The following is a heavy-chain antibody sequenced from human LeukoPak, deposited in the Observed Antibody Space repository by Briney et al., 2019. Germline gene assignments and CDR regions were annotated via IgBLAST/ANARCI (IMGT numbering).Heavy chain of an antibody. CDR2: ISYDGSNK. J-gene: IGHJ3*02. V-gene: IGHV3-30-3*01. CDR1: GFTFSSYA. CDR3: ARDIITGGHDAFDI. Sequence: GGSLRLSCAASGFTFSSYAMHWVRQAPGKGLEWVAVISYDGSNKYYADSVKGRFTISRDNSKNTLYLQMNGLRAEDTAVYYCARDIITGGHDAFDIWGQGTMVTVSS. D-gene: IGHD1-20*01.